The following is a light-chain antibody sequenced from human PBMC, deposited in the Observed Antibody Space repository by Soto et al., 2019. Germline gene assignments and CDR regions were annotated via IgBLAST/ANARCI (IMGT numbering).Light chain of an antibody. Sequence: DIVLTQSPGTLSLSPGERAPLSCRASQSVSSNFLAWYQQKPGQAPRLLIYGASNRATGIPDKFNGSGSGTDFTLTISRLEPEDFAMYYCQQYGSSPRTFGQGTKVDIK. CDR2: GAS. CDR1: QSVSSNF. J-gene: IGKJ1*01. V-gene: IGKV3-20*01. CDR3: QQYGSSPRT.